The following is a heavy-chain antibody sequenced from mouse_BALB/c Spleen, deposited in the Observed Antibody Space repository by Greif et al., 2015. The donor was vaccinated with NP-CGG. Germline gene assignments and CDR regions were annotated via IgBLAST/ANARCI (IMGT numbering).Heavy chain of an antibody. Sequence: VHVQQSGPELEKPGASVKISCKASGYSFTGYNMNWVKQSNGKSLEWIGNIDPYYGGTSYNQKFKGKATLTVDKSSSADYMQSTGRTAEDCAVYDGAGGFFSARGFYFDYWGQGTTLTVSS. CDR1: GYSFTGYN. V-gene: IGHV1-39*01. CDR2: IDPYYGGT. J-gene: IGHJ2*01. CDR3: AGGFFSARGFYFDY.